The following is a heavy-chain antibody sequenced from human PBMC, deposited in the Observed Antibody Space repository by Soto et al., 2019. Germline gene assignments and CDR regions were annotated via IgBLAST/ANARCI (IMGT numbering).Heavy chain of an antibody. D-gene: IGHD6-13*01. CDR2: ISAYNGNT. CDR1: GYTFTSYG. V-gene: IGHV1-18*04. J-gene: IGHJ6*02. CDR3: ARDRGGGVAAAGPYYYYGMDV. Sequence: QVQLVQSGAEVKKPGASVKVSCKASGYTFTSYGISWVRQAPGQGLEWMGWISAYNGNTNYAQKLQGRVTMTTDTSTSTAYRELRSPRSDDTAVYHCARDRGGGVAAAGPYYYYGMDVWGPGATVTVSS.